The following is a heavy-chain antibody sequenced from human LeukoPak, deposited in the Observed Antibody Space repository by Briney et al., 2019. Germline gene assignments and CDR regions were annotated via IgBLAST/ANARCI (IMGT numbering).Heavy chain of an antibody. CDR2: INQDGSQR. CDR1: GFTFSSHW. V-gene: IGHV3-7*03. CDR3: ARVSWFGGLVDY. D-gene: IGHD3-10*01. Sequence: GGSLRLSCAGSGFTFSSHWIGWVRQAPGKGLEWVAHINQDGSQRYYVDSVEGRFAISRDNAKNSLYLQMNSLRAEDTAVYYCARVSWFGGLVDYWGQGTLVTVSS. J-gene: IGHJ4*02.